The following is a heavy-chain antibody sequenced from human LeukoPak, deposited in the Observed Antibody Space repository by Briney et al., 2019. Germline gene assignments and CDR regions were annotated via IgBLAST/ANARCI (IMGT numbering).Heavy chain of an antibody. D-gene: IGHD2-21*01. V-gene: IGHV3-66*02. Sequence: PGGSLRLSCEASTFTVMDHYMTWVRQAPGRGLEWVAAIYPGGSTYYADSVKGRFTISRDKSKNTLYLQMNTLGAEETAVYYCARGAGVSHYYYYAMDIWGQGTTVTVSS. CDR2: IYPGGST. CDR3: ARGAGVSHYYYYAMDI. CDR1: TFTVMDHY. J-gene: IGHJ6*02.